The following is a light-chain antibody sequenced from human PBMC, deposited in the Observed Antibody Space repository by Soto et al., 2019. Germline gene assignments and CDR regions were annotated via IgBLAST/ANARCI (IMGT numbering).Light chain of an antibody. J-gene: IGLJ2*01. CDR2: EVR. Sequence: QSALTQPASVSGSPGQSITISCTGTSSDIGGYNYVSWYQQHPGKAPKLIIYEVRNRPSGVSSRFSGSKSGNTASLTISGLQAEDEADYYCSSYASSSTVFGGGTKLTVL. CDR3: SSYASSSTV. CDR1: SSDIGGYNY. V-gene: IGLV2-14*01.